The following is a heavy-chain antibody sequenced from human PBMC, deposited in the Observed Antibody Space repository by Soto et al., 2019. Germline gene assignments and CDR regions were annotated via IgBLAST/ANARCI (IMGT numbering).Heavy chain of an antibody. CDR1: GFTFSSYS. CDR2: ISSSSSTI. Sequence: AGGSLRLSCAASGFTFSSYSMNWVRQAPGKGLEWVSYISSSSSTIYYADSVKGRFTISRDNAKNSLYLQMNSLRDEDTAVYYCARDPRDYGGDYYYYGMDVWGQGTTVTVSS. J-gene: IGHJ6*02. CDR3: ARDPRDYGGDYYYYGMDV. V-gene: IGHV3-48*02. D-gene: IGHD4-17*01.